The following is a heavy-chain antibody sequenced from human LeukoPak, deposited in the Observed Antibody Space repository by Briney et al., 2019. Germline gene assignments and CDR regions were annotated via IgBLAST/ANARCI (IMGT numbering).Heavy chain of an antibody. J-gene: IGHJ5*02. CDR2: IIPILGIA. CDR3: AREYYYDSSGPNWFDP. D-gene: IGHD3-22*01. V-gene: IGHV1-69*04. Sequence: SVKVSCKASGGTFSSYTISWVRQAPGQGLEWMGRIIPILGIANYAQKFQDRITITADKSTSTAYMELSSLRSEDTAVYYCAREYYYDSSGPNWFDPWGQGTLVTVSS. CDR1: GGTFSSYT.